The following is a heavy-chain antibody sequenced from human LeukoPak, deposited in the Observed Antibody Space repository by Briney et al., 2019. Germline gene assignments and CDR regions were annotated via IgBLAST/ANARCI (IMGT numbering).Heavy chain of an antibody. V-gene: IGHV4-4*07. CDR1: GGSISSYY. D-gene: IGHD2-15*01. CDR2: IYTSGST. CDR3: ARVMPSRVVAATFGFDY. J-gene: IGHJ4*02. Sequence: PSETLSLTCTVSGGSISSYYWSWIRQPAGKGLEWIGRIYTSGSTNYNPSLKSRVTMSVDTSKNQFSLKLSSVTAADTAVYYCARVMPSRVVAATFGFDYWGQGTLVTVSS.